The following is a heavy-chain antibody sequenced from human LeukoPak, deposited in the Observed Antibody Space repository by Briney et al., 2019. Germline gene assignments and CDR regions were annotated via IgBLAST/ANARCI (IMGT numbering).Heavy chain of an antibody. D-gene: IGHD6-13*01. V-gene: IGHV3-21*01. Sequence: GGSLRLSCAASGFTFSSYSMNWVRQAPGKGLEWVSSISSSSSYIYYADSVKGRFTNSRDNAKNSLYLQMNSLRAEDTAVYYCARDVAGIAAAGAPPPEDWYFDLWGRGTLVTVSS. J-gene: IGHJ2*01. CDR2: ISSSSSYI. CDR1: GFTFSSYS. CDR3: ARDVAGIAAAGAPPPEDWYFDL.